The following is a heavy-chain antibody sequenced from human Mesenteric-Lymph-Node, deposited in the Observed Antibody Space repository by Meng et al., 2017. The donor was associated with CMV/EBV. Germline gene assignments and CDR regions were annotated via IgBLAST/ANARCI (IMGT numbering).Heavy chain of an antibody. CDR3: AREPVDTAMVSSYYYYGMDV. V-gene: IGHV1-8*02. D-gene: IGHD5-18*01. CDR2: MNPNSGNT. J-gene: IGHJ6*02. CDR1: GYTFTSYG. Sequence: ASVKVSCKASGYTFTSYGISWVRRATGQGLEWMGWMNPNSGNTGYAQKFQGRVTMTRNTSISTAYMELSSLRSEDTAVYYCAREPVDTAMVSSYYYYGMDVWGQGTTVTVSS.